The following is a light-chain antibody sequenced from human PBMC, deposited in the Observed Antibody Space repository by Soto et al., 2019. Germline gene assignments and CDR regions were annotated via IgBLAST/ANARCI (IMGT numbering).Light chain of an antibody. Sequence: DIVMTQSPLSLPVTPGEPASISCRSSQRLLHSSGYNYLDWYLQKPGQPPQVLIYLGSNRASGVPDRFSGRGSGTDFTLKISRVEAEDVGVYYCMQALQAPYTYGQGTKLEIK. CDR2: LGS. J-gene: IGKJ2*01. V-gene: IGKV2-28*01. CDR3: MQALQAPYT. CDR1: QRLLHSSGYNY.